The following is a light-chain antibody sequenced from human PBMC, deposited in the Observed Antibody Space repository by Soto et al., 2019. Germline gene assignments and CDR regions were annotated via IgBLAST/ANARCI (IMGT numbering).Light chain of an antibody. CDR2: DAS. CDR3: QQYNSYWT. J-gene: IGKJ1*01. CDR1: QSISSW. V-gene: IGKV1-5*01. Sequence: DIPMTQSPSTLSASVGDRVTITCRASQSISSWLAWYQQKPGKAPKLLIYDASSLESGVPSRFSGSGSGTEFTRTISSLQPDDFATYYCQQYNSYWTFGQGTKVEIQ.